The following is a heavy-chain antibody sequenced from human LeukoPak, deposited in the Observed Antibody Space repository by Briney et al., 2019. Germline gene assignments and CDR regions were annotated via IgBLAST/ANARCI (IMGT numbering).Heavy chain of an antibody. J-gene: IGHJ4*02. CDR3: ARDHNYAFDN. V-gene: IGHV3-48*04. D-gene: IGHD1-1*01. CDR2: IGISSGNT. CDR1: GFTFSSYS. Sequence: GGSLRLSCAASGFTFSSYSMNWVRQAPGKGLEWISYIGISSGNTKYADSVKGRFTIPGDSAKNSLYLQMNSLRVEDTAVYYCARDHNYAFDNWGQGTLVTVSS.